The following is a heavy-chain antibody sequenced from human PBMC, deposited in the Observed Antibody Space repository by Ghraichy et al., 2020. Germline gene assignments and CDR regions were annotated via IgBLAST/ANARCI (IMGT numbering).Heavy chain of an antibody. D-gene: IGHD2-8*01. CDR3: ARGLMSYYYYGMDV. CDR1: GGSFSGYY. CDR2: INHSGST. J-gene: IGHJ6*02. Sequence: SQTLSLTCAVYGGSFSGYYWSWIRQPPGKGLEWIGEINHSGSTNYNPSLKSRVTISVDTSKNQFSLKLSSVTAADTAVYYCARGLMSYYYYGMDVWGQGTTVTVSS. V-gene: IGHV4-34*01.